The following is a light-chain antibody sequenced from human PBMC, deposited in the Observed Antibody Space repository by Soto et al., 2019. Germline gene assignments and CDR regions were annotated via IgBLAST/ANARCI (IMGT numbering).Light chain of an antibody. Sequence: EVVLSHSPVTLSLSPVERATLSCMVSRRVTSSYLAWYQQKPGKAPRLLIYGASSMATGIPDRFSGSGSGTDFTLTISSLQPEDFAPYYCQQSDSLPITFGEGTRLDIK. V-gene: IGKV3-20*01. CDR1: RRVTSSY. CDR2: GAS. J-gene: IGKJ5*01. CDR3: QQSDSLPIT.